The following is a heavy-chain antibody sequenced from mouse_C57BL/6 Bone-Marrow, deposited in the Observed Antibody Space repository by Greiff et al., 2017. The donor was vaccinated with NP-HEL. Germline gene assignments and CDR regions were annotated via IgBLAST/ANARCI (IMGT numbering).Heavy chain of an antibody. CDR2: INPGSGGT. J-gene: IGHJ4*01. D-gene: IGHD1-1*01. CDR1: GYAFTNYL. CDR3: ARDYVGAMDY. V-gene: IGHV1-54*01. Sequence: VHLVESGAELVRPGTSVKVSCKASGYAFTNYLIEWVKQRPGQGLEWIGVINPGSGGTNYNEKFKGKATLTADKSSSTAYMQLSSLTSEDSAVYFCARDYVGAMDYWGQGTSVTVSS.